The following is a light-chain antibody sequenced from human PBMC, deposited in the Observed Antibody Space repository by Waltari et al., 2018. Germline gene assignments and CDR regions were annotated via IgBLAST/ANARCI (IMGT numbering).Light chain of an antibody. CDR2: DVS. CDR3: CSYAVSLTV. V-gene: IGLV2-11*03. J-gene: IGLJ3*02. Sequence: SCNQTHTATVPKHSIGDVSERPAGISDRCSGSKSDNTASLAISGLQPEDEADYYCCSYAVSLTVFVGGTRVTVL.